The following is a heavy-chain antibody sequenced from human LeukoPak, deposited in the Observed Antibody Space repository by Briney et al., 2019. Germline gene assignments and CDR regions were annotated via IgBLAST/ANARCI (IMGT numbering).Heavy chain of an antibody. CDR1: GFTFSSYA. CDR3: AESSGSSRPFDY. J-gene: IGHJ4*02. V-gene: IGHV3-23*01. D-gene: IGHD1-26*01. CDR2: ISGSGGST. Sequence: PGGSLRLSCAASGFTFSSYAMSWVRQAPGKGPEWVSAISGSGGSTYYADSVKGRFTISRDNSKNTLYLQMNSLRAEDTAVYYCAESSGSSRPFDYWGQGTLVTVSS.